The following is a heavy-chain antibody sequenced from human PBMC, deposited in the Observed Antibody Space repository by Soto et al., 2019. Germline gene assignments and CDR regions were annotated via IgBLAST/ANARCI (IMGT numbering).Heavy chain of an antibody. D-gene: IGHD6-13*01. J-gene: IGHJ6*02. Sequence: GGSLRLSCAACGFTVSSNYMSWVRQAPGKGLEWVSVIYSGGSTYYADSVKGRFTISRDNAKNSLYLQMNSLRAEDTALYYCAKDGDSSSWYGSYYYGMDVWGQGTTVTVSS. CDR3: AKDGDSSSWYGSYYYGMDV. CDR1: GFTVSSNY. V-gene: IGHV3-53*05. CDR2: IYSGGST.